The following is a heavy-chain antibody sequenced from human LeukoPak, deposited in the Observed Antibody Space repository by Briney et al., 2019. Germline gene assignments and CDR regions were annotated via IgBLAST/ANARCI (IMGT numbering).Heavy chain of an antibody. CDR3: AGYWLY. J-gene: IGHJ1*01. CDR2: ISSGSSTI. D-gene: IGHD2-8*02. V-gene: IGHV3-48*02. CDR1: GFTFSSYS. Sequence: PGGSLRLSCAASGFTFSSYSMNWVRQAPGQGLEWVSYISSGSSTIYYADSVKGRFTISRDNAKNSLYLQMSSLRDEDTAVYYWAGYWLYWGQGTLVTVSS.